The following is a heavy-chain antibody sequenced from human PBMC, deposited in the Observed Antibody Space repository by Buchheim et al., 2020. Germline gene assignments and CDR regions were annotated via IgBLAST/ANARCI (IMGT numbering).Heavy chain of an antibody. J-gene: IGHJ5*02. V-gene: IGHV3-7*01. Sequence: DVQLVESGGGLVQPGGSLRLSCAASGFTFSNSWMSWVRQAPGKGLEWVAEINEDGSGKYYVDSVKGRFAISRDNAKNSLYLKMNSLRAEDTAVYYCARVRERTWFDPWGQGTL. CDR2: INEDGSGK. D-gene: IGHD1-1*01. CDR3: ARVRERTWFDP. CDR1: GFTFSNSW.